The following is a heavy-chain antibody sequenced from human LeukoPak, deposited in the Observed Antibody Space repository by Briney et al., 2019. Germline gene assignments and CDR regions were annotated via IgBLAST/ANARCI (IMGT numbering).Heavy chain of an antibody. J-gene: IGHJ4*02. Sequence: PSETLSLTCTVSGDSVSGYYWSWIRQPPEMGLELIGYIHSSGTTNFNAALKSRVTMSIDTSQNQVSLKLSFVTAADTAVYYCARYYCSSGTCFYLDSWGQGILVTVSS. CDR2: IHSSGTT. CDR1: GDSVSGYY. D-gene: IGHD2-15*01. CDR3: ARYYCSSGTCFYLDS. V-gene: IGHV4-59*02.